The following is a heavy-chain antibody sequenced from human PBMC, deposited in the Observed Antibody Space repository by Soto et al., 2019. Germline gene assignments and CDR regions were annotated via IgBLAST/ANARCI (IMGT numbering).Heavy chain of an antibody. Sequence: QVQLQESGPGLVKPSETLSLTCIVSGGSISSFYWSWIWQPPGKGLEWVGGIYYNGSATYNPSLKSRVTMSVDMSKNHLFLTLNSVTAADTAVYYCARSFYPWGQGTLVTVSS. V-gene: IGHV4-59*01. CDR2: IYYNGSA. CDR3: ARSFYP. CDR1: GGSISSFY. J-gene: IGHJ5*02.